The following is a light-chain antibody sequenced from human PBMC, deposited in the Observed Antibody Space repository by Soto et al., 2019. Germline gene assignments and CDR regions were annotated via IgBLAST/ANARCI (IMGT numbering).Light chain of an antibody. CDR1: SSNIGAGYD. CDR3: QSYDSSLSGSYV. CDR2: DNN. J-gene: IGLJ1*01. Sequence: QSVLTQPPSVSGAPVQRVIISCTGSSSNIGAGYDVHWYQQLPGTAPRLLIYDNNNRPSGVPARFSVSKSDTSASLAITGLQPEDEADYYCQSYDSSLSGSYVFGTGTQVTVL. V-gene: IGLV1-40*01.